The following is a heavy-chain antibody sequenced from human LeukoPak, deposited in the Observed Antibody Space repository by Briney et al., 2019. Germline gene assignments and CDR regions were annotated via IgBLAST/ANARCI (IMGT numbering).Heavy chain of an antibody. CDR3: ASSSYSSSSS. CDR1: GFTFTNYW. CDR2: INEDGSEK. V-gene: IGHV3-7*01. D-gene: IGHD6-6*01. J-gene: IGHJ5*02. Sequence: GGSLRLSCAASGFTFTNYWMIWVRQAPGKGLEWVANINEDGSEKYYVGSVEGRFTISRDNVKNSVFLQMNSLRADDTAMYYCASSSYSSSSSWGQGTLVTVSS.